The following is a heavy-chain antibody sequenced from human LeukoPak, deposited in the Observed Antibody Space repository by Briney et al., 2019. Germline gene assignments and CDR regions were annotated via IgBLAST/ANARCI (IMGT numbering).Heavy chain of an antibody. Sequence: GGSLRLSCEASGFTFSNDWMHWVRQAPRKGLLWVSRLTSDGRTTDYAESVKGRFIISRDNAKNTLYLQMNNLRVEDTAVYYCARAGQYRFDFWGQGTLVTVSS. CDR3: ARAGQYRFDF. J-gene: IGHJ4*02. CDR1: GFTFSNDW. D-gene: IGHD2/OR15-2a*01. V-gene: IGHV3-74*01. CDR2: LTSDGRTT.